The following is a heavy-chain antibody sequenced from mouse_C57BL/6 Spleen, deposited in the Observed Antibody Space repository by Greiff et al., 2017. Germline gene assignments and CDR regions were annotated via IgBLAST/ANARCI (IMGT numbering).Heavy chain of an antibody. J-gene: IGHJ1*03. CDR3: ERQGLRGDYWYFGV. D-gene: IGHD2-4*01. Sequence: EVKLMESGGDLVKPGGSLKLSCAASGFTFSSYGMSWVRQTPDKRLEWVATISSGGSYTYYPDSVKGRFTISRDNAKNTLYLQMSSLKSEDTAMYYCERQGLRGDYWYFGVWGTGTTVTVAS. CDR2: ISSGGSYT. CDR1: GFTFSSYG. V-gene: IGHV5-6*01.